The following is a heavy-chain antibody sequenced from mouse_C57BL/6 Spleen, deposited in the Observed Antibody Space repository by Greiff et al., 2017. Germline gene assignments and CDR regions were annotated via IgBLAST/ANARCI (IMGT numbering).Heavy chain of an antibody. J-gene: IGHJ1*03. CDR1: GFTFSSYA. CDR3: ARIYYGNYWYFDV. Sequence: EVNLVESGGGLVKPGGSLKLSCAASGFTFSSYAMSWVRQTPEKRLEWVATISDGGSYTYYPDNVKGRFTIARDNAKNNRYLQMSHLKSEDTAMYYCARIYYGNYWYFDVWGTGTTVTVSS. V-gene: IGHV5-4*03. CDR2: ISDGGSYT. D-gene: IGHD2-1*01.